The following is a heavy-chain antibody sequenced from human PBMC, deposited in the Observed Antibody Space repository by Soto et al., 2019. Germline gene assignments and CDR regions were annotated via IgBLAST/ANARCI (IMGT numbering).Heavy chain of an antibody. CDR1: GFPFSSYA. Sequence: EVQLLESGGGLVQPGGSLRLSCVASGFPFSSYAMNWVRQTPGRGLECVSSISSGSNTYYTDSVRGRFTISRDNSKNSLYLQMSSLRADDTALYYCARASATGKSDGMDVWGQGTTVSVSS. CDR3: ARASATGKSDGMDV. D-gene: IGHD7-27*01. CDR2: ISSGSNT. V-gene: IGHV3-23*01. J-gene: IGHJ6*02.